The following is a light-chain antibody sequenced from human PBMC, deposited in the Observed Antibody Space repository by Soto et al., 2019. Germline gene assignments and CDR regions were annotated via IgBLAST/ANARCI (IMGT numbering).Light chain of an antibody. CDR3: QQYTNVHGIT. CDR1: QGVGNKY. CDR2: AAS. Sequence: EIALTQSPGTLSLSPGERATLSCRASQGVGNKYLAWYQQRPGQAPSLLIYAASSRATGVPDRFSGSGSGTDFTLTISSLEPEDFAVYYCQQYTNVHGITFGQGTRLESK. J-gene: IGKJ5*01. V-gene: IGKV3-20*01.